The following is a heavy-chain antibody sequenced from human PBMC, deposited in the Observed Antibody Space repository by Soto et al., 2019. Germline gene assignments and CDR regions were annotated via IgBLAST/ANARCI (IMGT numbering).Heavy chain of an antibody. Sequence: SETLSLTCTVSGGSISSSSYHWGWIRQPPGKGLEWIGSIYYSGSTYYNPSLKSRVTISVDTSKNQFSLKLSSVTAADTAVYYCARHTTSRSRYMDVWGKGTTVTVSS. V-gene: IGHV4-39*01. CDR3: ARHTTSRSRYMDV. CDR2: IYYSGST. J-gene: IGHJ6*03. CDR1: GGSISSSSYH. D-gene: IGHD1-1*01.